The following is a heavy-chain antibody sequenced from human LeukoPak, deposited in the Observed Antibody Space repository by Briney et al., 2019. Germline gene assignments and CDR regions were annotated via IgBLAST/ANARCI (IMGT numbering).Heavy chain of an antibody. CDR3: AREISPIVLMVYAAKYFDY. CDR2: IKQDGSEK. J-gene: IGHJ4*02. D-gene: IGHD2-8*01. V-gene: IGHV3-7*03. CDR1: GFTFSSYW. Sequence: PGGSLRLSCAASGFTFSSYWMIWVRQAPGKGLEWVANIKQDGSEKYYVDSVKGRFTISRDNAKNSLYLQMNSLRAEDTAVYYCAREISPIVLMVYAAKYFDYWGQGTLVTVSS.